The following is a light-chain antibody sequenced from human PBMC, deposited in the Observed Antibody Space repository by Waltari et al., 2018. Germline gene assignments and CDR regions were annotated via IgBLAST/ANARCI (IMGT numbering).Light chain of an antibody. Sequence: QSALTQPAAVSGSPGQSVTISRTGSSIDIGRYDIVSWYQQHPGNAPKLVISDVSKRPSGVSDRFSGSKSGDTASLTISGLQFEDEADYYCCSYAGNYVWVFGGGTRLTVL. CDR1: SIDIGRYDI. CDR3: CSYAGNYVWV. J-gene: IGLJ3*02. CDR2: DVS. V-gene: IGLV2-23*02.